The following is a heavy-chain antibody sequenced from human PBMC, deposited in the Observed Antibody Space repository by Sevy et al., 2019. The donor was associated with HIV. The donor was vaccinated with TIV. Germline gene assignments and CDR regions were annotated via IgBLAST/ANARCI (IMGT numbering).Heavy chain of an antibody. V-gene: IGHV1-18*01. CDR3: ARDTPYYYDSSGYPTKDDAFDI. CDR2: ISAYNGNT. CDR1: GYTFTSYG. J-gene: IGHJ3*02. D-gene: IGHD3-22*01. Sequence: ASVKVSCKASGYTFTSYGISWVQQAPGQGLEWMGWISAYNGNTNYAQKLQGRVTMTTDTSTSTAYMELRSLRSDDTAVYYCARDTPYYYDSSGYPTKDDAFDIWGQGTMVTVSS.